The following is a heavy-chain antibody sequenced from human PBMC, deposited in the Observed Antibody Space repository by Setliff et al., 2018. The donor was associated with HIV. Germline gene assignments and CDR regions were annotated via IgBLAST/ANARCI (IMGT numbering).Heavy chain of an antibody. D-gene: IGHD2-2*01. CDR2: ITSSGDNT. CDR3: AKSRITSQYDALDI. V-gene: IGHV3-23*01. J-gene: IGHJ3*02. Sequence: GGSLRLSCAASGFTFSNYAMTWVRQAPGKGLEWVSVITSSGDNTYYADFVKGQFTISRDNSKNTVYLQMNSLRVDDTAVYYCAKSRITSQYDALDIWGQGTMVTVSS. CDR1: GFTFSNYA.